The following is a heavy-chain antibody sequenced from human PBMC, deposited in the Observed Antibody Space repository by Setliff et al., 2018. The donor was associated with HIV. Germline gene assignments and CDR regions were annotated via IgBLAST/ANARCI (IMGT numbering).Heavy chain of an antibody. CDR2: IYTSGST. D-gene: IGHD3-10*01. J-gene: IGHJ6*04. CDR1: GGSISSGGYY. CDR3: ARDLKVSWFGELSVADV. Sequence: SETLSLTCTVSGGSISSGGYYWTWIRQHAGKGLEWIGRIYTSGSTNYNPSLKSRVTMLIDTSKNQFSLSLSSVTAADTAVYYCARDLKVSWFGELSVADVWGKGTTVTVSS. V-gene: IGHV4-61*02.